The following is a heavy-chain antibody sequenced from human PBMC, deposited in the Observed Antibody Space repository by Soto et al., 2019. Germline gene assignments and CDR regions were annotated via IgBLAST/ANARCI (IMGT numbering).Heavy chain of an antibody. CDR2: IIPIFGTA. CDR3: AREDDFLTGYYVRLDYYYGMDV. CDR1: GGTFSSYA. V-gene: IGHV1-69*13. Sequence: SVKVSCKASGGTFSSYAISWVRQAPGQGLEWMGGIIPIFGTANYAQKFQGRVTITADESTSTAYMELSSLRSEDTAVYYCAREDDFLTGYYVRLDYYYGMDVWGQGTTVTVSS. J-gene: IGHJ6*02. D-gene: IGHD3-9*01.